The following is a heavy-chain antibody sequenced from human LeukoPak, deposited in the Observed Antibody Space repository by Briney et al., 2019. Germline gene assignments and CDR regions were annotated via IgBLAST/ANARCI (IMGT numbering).Heavy chain of an antibody. CDR2: INTDGSST. D-gene: IGHD3-22*01. CDR3: ARDLQDSSGYRPGFDY. CDR1: GFTFSSYW. J-gene: IGHJ4*02. Sequence: GGSLRLSCAASGFTFSSYWMHWVRQAPGKGLVWVSRINTDGSSTSYADSVKGRFTISRDNAKNTLYLQMNSLRAEDTAVYYCARDLQDSSGYRPGFDYWGQGTLVTVSS. V-gene: IGHV3-74*01.